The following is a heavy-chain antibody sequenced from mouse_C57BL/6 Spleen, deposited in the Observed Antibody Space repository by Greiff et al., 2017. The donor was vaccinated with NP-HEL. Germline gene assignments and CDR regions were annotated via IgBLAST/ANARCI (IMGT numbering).Heavy chain of an antibody. CDR2: IYPRSGNT. J-gene: IGHJ2*01. D-gene: IGHD1-1*01. CDR1: GYTFTSYG. V-gene: IGHV1-81*01. CDR3: ARRRDYGSSTYFDY. Sequence: VQLQQSGAELARPGASVKLSCKASGYTFTSYGISWVKQRTGQGLEWIGEIYPRSGNTYYNEKFKGKATLTADKSSSTAYMERRSLTSEDSAVYFCARRRDYGSSTYFDYWGQGTTLTVSS.